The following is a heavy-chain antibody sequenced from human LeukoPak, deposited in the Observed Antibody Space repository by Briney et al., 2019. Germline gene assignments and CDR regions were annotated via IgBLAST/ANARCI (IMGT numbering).Heavy chain of an antibody. V-gene: IGHV3-11*04. CDR2: ISSSGSTI. CDR1: LFTFSDYY. J-gene: IGHJ4*02. D-gene: IGHD3-22*01. CDR3: ARDLSSPGFNYYDSSGYYYDY. Sequence: GGSLRLSCVACLFTFSDYYMSWLRQAPGKGLEWVSYISSSGSTIYYADSVKGRFTISRDNAKNSLYLQMNSLRAEDTAVYYCARDLSSPGFNYYDSSGYYYDYWGQGTLVTVSS.